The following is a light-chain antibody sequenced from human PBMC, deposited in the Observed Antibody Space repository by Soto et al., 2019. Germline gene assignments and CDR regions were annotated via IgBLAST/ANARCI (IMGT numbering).Light chain of an antibody. Sequence: DIVVTQSPLSLPVTPGEPASISCRSSQSLLYSDGKTYLYWYLQKPGQPPQLXIYEVSNRFSGVPDRFSGSGSGTDFTLKISRVEAEDVGVYYCMQGTHWPITFGQGTRLEIK. J-gene: IGKJ5*01. V-gene: IGKV2D-29*01. CDR2: EVS. CDR1: QSLLYSDGKTY. CDR3: MQGTHWPIT.